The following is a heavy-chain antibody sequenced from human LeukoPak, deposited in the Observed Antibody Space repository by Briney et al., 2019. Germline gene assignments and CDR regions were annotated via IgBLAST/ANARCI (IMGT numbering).Heavy chain of an antibody. D-gene: IGHD3-10*01. CDR1: GGSISSGGYY. J-gene: IGHJ4*02. CDR2: IYYSGST. CDR3: ASFRVVRGVIIDNY. Sequence: SETLSLTWTVSGGSISSGGYYWSWIRQHPRKGLEWIGYIYYSGSTYYNPSLKSRVTISVDTSKNQFSLKLSSVTAADTAVYYCASFRVVRGVIIDNYWGQGTLVTVSS. V-gene: IGHV4-31*02.